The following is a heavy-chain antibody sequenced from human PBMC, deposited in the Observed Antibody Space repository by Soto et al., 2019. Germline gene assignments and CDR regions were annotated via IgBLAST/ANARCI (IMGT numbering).Heavy chain of an antibody. CDR3: ATRAGGSSGPFDY. D-gene: IGHD6-19*01. J-gene: IGHJ4*02. V-gene: IGHV3-23*01. CDR2: ISVGGGNT. CDR1: GFTFSSYA. Sequence: EVQLLESGGGLVQPGGSLRLSCAASGFTFSSYAMNWVRQAPGKGLEWVSGISVGGGNTYYADSVKGRFTISRDNSQNTLYLQMNRLRAEDTAVYFCATRAGGSSGPFDYWGQGTLVTVSS.